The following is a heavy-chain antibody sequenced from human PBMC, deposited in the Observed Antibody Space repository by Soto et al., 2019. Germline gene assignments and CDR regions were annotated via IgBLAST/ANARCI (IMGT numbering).Heavy chain of an antibody. Sequence: EVQLVESGGGFVQPGGSLKLSCAASGFTFGDFAIHWVRQASGKGLEWVGGIRSKGNSYSTAYAASVKGRFTVSREDSENTAYLQMNSLEGEDTAVYYCTRRLVTRRGGVILDYFDYWGQGTVVTVSS. D-gene: IGHD3-16*01. CDR3: TRRLVTRRGGVILDYFDY. J-gene: IGHJ4*02. CDR2: IRSKGNSYST. CDR1: GFTFGDFA. V-gene: IGHV3-73*01.